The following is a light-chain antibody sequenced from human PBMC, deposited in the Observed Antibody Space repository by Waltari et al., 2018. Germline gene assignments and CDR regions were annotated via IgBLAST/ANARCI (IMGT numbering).Light chain of an antibody. CDR3: MQGTHWPPIT. V-gene: IGKV2-30*02. CDR1: HSLVHSAGNTY. Sequence: DVVMTQSPLSLPVTLGQPASISCTSSHSLVHSAGNTYVNWFQQRPGQSPRRLIYKVSNRDSGVPDRFSGSGSGTDFTLKITRVEAEDVGVYYCMQGTHWPPITFGQGTRLEIK. CDR2: KVS. J-gene: IGKJ5*01.